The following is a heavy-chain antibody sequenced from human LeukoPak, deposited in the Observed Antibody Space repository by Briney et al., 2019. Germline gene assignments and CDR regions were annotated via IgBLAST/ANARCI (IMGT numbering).Heavy chain of an antibody. CDR3: ARSAAAKAPWDY. CDR2: ISYDGSNK. J-gene: IGHJ4*02. CDR1: GFTFSSYA. D-gene: IGHD2-2*01. Sequence: PGRSLRLSCAASGFTFSSYAMQWVRQAPGKGLEWLAVISYDGSNKYYADSVKGRFTISRDNSKNTLYLQMNSLRAEATAVYYCARSAAAKAPWDYWGQGTLVTVSS. V-gene: IGHV3-30*01.